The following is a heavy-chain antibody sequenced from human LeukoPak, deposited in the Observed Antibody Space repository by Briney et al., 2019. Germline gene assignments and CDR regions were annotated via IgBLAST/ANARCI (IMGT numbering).Heavy chain of an antibody. CDR3: ARGERFYYDSSGYTNWFDP. CDR2: IDYTGST. J-gene: IGHJ5*02. V-gene: IGHV4-61*01. CDR1: GGSFSSGSYY. Sequence: SETLSLTCTVSGGSFSSGSYYWSWIRQPPGKGLEWIGYIDYTGSTNYNPSLKSPVTISLDTSKNQFSLKLSSVTAADTAVYYCARGERFYYDSSGYTNWFDPWGQGTLVTVSS. D-gene: IGHD3-22*01.